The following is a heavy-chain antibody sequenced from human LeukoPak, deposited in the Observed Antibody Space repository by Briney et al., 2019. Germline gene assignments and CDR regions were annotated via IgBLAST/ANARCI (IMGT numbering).Heavy chain of an antibody. J-gene: IGHJ6*03. V-gene: IGHV4-59*01. CDR1: GGSFSGYY. CDR3: ARAGTGYYDSSGYYGYYYYMDV. CDR2: INYSGST. D-gene: IGHD3-22*01. Sequence: SETLSLTCAVYGGSFSGYYWSWIRQSPGKGLEWIGYINYSGSTIYNPSLQSRVTISVDTSKNQFSLKLSSVTAADTAVYYCARAGTGYYDSSGYYGYYYYMDVWGKGTTVTVSS.